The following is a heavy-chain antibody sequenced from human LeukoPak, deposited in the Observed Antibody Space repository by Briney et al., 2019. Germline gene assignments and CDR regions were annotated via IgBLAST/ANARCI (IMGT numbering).Heavy chain of an antibody. J-gene: IGHJ5*02. D-gene: IGHD3-10*01. V-gene: IGHV1-2*02. Sequence: GASVKVSCKASGYTFTGYYMHWVRQAPGQGLEWMGWINPNSGGTNYAQKFQGRVTMTRDTSISTAYMELSRLRSDDTAVYYCARPGSGSYYPPTNWFDPLGQGTLVTVSS. CDR2: INPNSGGT. CDR1: GYTFTGYY. CDR3: ARPGSGSYYPPTNWFDP.